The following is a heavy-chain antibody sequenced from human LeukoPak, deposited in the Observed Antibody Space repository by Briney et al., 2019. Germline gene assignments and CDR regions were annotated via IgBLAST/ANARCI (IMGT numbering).Heavy chain of an antibody. J-gene: IGHJ6*02. D-gene: IGHD6-25*01. V-gene: IGHV1-2*02. Sequence: ASVKVSCKASGYTFSGYYIHWVRQAPGQGLEWMGWINPDSGGTNYAQNFQGRVTMTRDTSLTTAYMDLTTLKSDDTAVYYCARGSGFLDVWGQGTTATVSS. CDR1: GYTFSGYY. CDR3: ARGSGFLDV. CDR2: INPDSGGT.